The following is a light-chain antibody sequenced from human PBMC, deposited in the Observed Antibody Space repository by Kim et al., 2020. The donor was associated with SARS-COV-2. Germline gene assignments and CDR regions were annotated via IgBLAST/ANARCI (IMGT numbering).Light chain of an antibody. CDR3: QQRNRWPRT. Sequence: SSPGQRATFYCRASQNIRNYLAWYQHKPGQAPRLLISDASSRATGIPARFSGSGSGTDFTLTVSSLEPEDSAVYYCQQRNRWPRTFGQGTKVDIK. CDR1: QNIRNY. CDR2: DAS. J-gene: IGKJ1*01. V-gene: IGKV3-11*01.